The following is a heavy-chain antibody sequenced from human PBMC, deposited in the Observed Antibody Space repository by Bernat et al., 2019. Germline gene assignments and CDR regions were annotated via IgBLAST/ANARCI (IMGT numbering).Heavy chain of an antibody. CDR3: ARVPRGCSGGSCYSSPDYYGMDV. CDR1: GGTFSSYA. Sequence: QVQLVQSGAEVKKPGSSVKVSCKASGGTFSSYAISWVRQAPGQGLEGMGGIIPIFGTANYAQKFQGRVTITADESPSTAYMELSSLRSEDTAVYYCARVPRGCSGGSCYSSPDYYGMDVWGQGTTVTVSS. D-gene: IGHD2-15*01. V-gene: IGHV1-69*01. CDR2: IIPIFGTA. J-gene: IGHJ6*02.